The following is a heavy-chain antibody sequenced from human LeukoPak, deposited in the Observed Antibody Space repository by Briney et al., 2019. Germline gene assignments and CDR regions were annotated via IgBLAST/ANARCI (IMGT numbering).Heavy chain of an antibody. CDR2: IYYSGST. V-gene: IGHV4-59*01. D-gene: IGHD6-19*01. J-gene: IGHJ1*01. CDR1: GGSISSYY. Sequence: PSETLSLTCTVSGGSISSYYWSWIRQPPGKGLEWIGYIYYSGSTNYNPSLKSRVTISVDTSKNQFSLKLSSVTAADTAVYYCARWGSSGWYFQHWGQGTLVTVSS. CDR3: ARWGSSGWYFQH.